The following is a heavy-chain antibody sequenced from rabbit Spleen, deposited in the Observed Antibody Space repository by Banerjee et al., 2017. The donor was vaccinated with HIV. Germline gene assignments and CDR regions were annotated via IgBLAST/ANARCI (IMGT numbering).Heavy chain of an antibody. CDR3: VRNSGWGVSYFTL. Sequence: QSLEESGGDLVKPGASLTLTCTASGFTISSNIWICWVRQAPGKGLEWIGYIDPIFGGTYYASWVNGRFSISRENTQNTVSLQLNSLTVADTATYFCVRNSGWGVSYFTLWGQGTLVTVS. V-gene: IGHV1S40*01. D-gene: IGHD4-1*01. CDR2: IDPIFGGT. CDR1: GFTISSNIW. J-gene: IGHJ4*01.